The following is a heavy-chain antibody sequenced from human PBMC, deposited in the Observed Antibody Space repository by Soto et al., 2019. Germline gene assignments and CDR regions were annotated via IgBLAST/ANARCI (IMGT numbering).Heavy chain of an antibody. J-gene: IGHJ4*02. CDR1: GYTFTNYY. CDR3: AREPNERFYFYX. V-gene: IGHV1-46*01. D-gene: IGHD1-1*01. Sequence: ASLKVSCKASGYTFTNYYIHWLRQAPGQGLEWLGILRPRTGNTGYAKRLQGRENMTRDTSTGKVYMELTSLKSHDTAVYYCAREPNERFYFYXWGQGTQVTVSX. CDR2: LRPRTGNT.